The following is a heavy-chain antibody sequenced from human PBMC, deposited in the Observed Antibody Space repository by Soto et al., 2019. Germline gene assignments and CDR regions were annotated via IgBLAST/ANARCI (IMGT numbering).Heavy chain of an antibody. V-gene: IGHV1-18*04. CDR3: ARVYCSSTSCYLNWFDP. J-gene: IGHJ5*02. Sequence: QVQLVQSGAEVKKPGASVKVSCKASGYTFTSYGISWVRQAPGQGLEWMGWISAYNGNTNYAQKLQGRVTMTTDTATSTAYMELRSLRSDDTAVYYCARVYCSSTSCYLNWFDPWGQGTLVTVSS. D-gene: IGHD2-2*01. CDR1: GYTFTSYG. CDR2: ISAYNGNT.